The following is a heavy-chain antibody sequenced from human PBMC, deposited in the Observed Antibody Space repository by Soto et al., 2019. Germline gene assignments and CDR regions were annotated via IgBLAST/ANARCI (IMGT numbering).Heavy chain of an antibody. J-gene: IGHJ6*02. CDR2: MNPNSGNT. D-gene: IGHD6-19*01. CDR3: ARGRSGWYRSYYYYGMDV. Sequence: GASVKVSCKASGYTFTSYDINWVRQATGQGLEWMGWMNPNSGNTGYAQKFQGRVTMNRNTSISTAYMELSSLRSEDTAVYYCARGRSGWYRSYYYYGMDVWGQGTTVTVSS. V-gene: IGHV1-8*01. CDR1: GYTFTSYD.